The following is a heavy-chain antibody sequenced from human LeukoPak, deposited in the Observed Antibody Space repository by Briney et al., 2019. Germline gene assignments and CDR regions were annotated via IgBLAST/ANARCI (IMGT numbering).Heavy chain of an antibody. D-gene: IGHD2-2*01. CDR2: IWYNGSNK. V-gene: IGHV3-33*01. Sequence: GGSLRLSCAASGFTFSSYGVHWVRQAPGEGLEWVAAIWYNGSNKYYADSVKGRITTSRDNSKDSMYLKMNSLRAEDMDVYYWAREGGRYCRSTSCYPMAFDYWGQGTLVTVSS. CDR1: GFTFSSYG. CDR3: AREGGRYCRSTSCYPMAFDY. J-gene: IGHJ4*02.